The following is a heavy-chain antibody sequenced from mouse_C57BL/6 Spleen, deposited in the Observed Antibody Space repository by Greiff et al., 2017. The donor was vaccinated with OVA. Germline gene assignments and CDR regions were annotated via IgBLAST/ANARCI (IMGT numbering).Heavy chain of an antibody. D-gene: IGHD2-4*01. Sequence: EVKLMESGEGLVKPGGSLKLSCAASGFTFSSYAMSWVRQTPEKRLEWVAYISSGGDYIYYADTVKGRFTISSDNARNTLYLQMSSLKSEDTAMYYCTRDEVYYDYFDYWGQGTTLTVSS. J-gene: IGHJ2*01. CDR1: GFTFSSYA. CDR2: ISSGGDYI. CDR3: TRDEVYYDYFDY. V-gene: IGHV5-9-1*02.